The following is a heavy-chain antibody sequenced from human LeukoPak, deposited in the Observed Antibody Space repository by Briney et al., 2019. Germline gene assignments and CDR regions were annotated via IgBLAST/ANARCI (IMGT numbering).Heavy chain of an antibody. CDR1: GFTFSNYW. V-gene: IGHV3-74*01. CDR2: IKSDGSRT. Sequence: GGSLRLSCAASGFTFSNYWMHWVRQAPGKGLVWVSRIKSDGSRTDYADSVKGRFTISRDNAKNTLYLQMNSLRAEDTAVYYCARELPFDYWGQGTLVTVST. J-gene: IGHJ4*02. CDR3: ARELPFDY. D-gene: IGHD2-15*01.